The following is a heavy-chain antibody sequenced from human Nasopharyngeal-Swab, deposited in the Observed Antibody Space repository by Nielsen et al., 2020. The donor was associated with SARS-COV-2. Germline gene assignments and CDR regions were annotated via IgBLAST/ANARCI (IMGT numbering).Heavy chain of an antibody. CDR2: IYRGGNT. CDR3: ARRVTSDWSLDY. J-gene: IGHJ4*02. V-gene: IGHV3-53*01. Sequence: GGSLRLSCAASGFTVSSNYMTWVRQTPGKGLEWVSVIYRGGNTYYADSVRGRFTISRDSSKITLYLQMNSLRADDTAMYYCARRVTSDWSLDYWGQGTLVTVSS. D-gene: IGHD6-19*01. CDR1: GFTVSSNY.